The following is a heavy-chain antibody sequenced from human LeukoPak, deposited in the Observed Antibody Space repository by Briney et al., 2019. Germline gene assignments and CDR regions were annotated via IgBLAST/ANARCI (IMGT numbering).Heavy chain of an antibody. CDR1: GGSIGSSSYY. Sequence: SETLSLTCTVSGGSIGSSSYYWGWIRQPPGKGLEWIGSIYYSGSTYYNPSLKSRVTISVDTSKNQFSLRLSSVTAADTAVYYCARRERYYDILTGYYEDYFDYWGQGTLVTVSS. J-gene: IGHJ4*02. CDR2: IYYSGST. V-gene: IGHV4-39*01. CDR3: ARRERYYDILTGYYEDYFDY. D-gene: IGHD3-9*01.